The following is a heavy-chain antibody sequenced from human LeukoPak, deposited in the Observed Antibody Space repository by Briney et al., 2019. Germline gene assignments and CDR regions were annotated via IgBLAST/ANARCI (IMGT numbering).Heavy chain of an antibody. V-gene: IGHV4-59*01. CDR2: IYYSGST. J-gene: IGHJ6*02. CDR3: ARDRSPEGYYDSSHWDYYHGMDV. CDR1: GGSISNYY. Sequence: PSETLSLTCTVSGGSISNYYRSWIRQPPGKGLEWIGYIYYSGSTNYNPSLKSRVTISVDTSKNQFSLNLSSVTAADTAMYYCARDRSPEGYYDSSHWDYYHGMDVWGQGTTVTVSS. D-gene: IGHD3-22*01.